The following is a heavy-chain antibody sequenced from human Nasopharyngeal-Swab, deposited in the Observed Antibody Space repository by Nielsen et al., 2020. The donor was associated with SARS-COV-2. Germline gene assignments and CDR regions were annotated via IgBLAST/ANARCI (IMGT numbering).Heavy chain of an antibody. D-gene: IGHD3-3*01. J-gene: IGHJ4*02. CDR3: TRDDFWSGYHDY. CDR1: GFTFGDYA. CDR2: IRSKAYGGTT. Sequence: GEFLKISCTASGFTFGDYAMSWVRQAPGKGLEWVGFIRSKAYGGTTEYAASVKGRFTISRDDSKSIAYLQMNSLKTEDTAVYYCTRDDFWSGYHDYWGQGTLVTVSS. V-gene: IGHV3-49*04.